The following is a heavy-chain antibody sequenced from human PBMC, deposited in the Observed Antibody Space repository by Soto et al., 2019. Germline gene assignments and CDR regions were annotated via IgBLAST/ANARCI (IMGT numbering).Heavy chain of an antibody. Sequence: QVQLVESGGGVVQPGRSLRLSCAASGFTFSSYGMHWVRQAPGKGLEWVAVISYDGSNKYYADSVKGRFTISRDNSKNTLYLQMNSLRAEDTAVYYCAKDRGRGSRNYYYGMDVWGQGTTVTVSS. D-gene: IGHD3-10*01. J-gene: IGHJ6*02. V-gene: IGHV3-30*18. CDR3: AKDRGRGSRNYYYGMDV. CDR1: GFTFSSYG. CDR2: ISYDGSNK.